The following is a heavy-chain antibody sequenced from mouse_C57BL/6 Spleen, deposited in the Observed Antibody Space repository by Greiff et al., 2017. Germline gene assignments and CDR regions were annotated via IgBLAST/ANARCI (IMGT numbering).Heavy chain of an antibody. CDR2: ISSGGSYT. V-gene: IGHV5-6*01. D-gene: IGHD2-5*01. CDR1: GFTFSSYG. J-gene: IGHJ2*01. CDR3: AREYSNYDY. Sequence: EVKLMESGGDLVKPGGSLKLSCAASGFTFSSYGMSWVRQTPDKRLEWVATISSGGSYTYYPDSVKGRFTISRDNAKNTLYLQMSSLKSEDTAMYYCAREYSNYDYWGQDTTLTVSS.